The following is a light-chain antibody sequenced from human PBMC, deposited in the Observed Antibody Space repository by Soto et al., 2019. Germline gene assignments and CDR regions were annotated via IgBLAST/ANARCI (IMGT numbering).Light chain of an antibody. CDR1: SSDVGGYNS. J-gene: IGLJ2*01. CDR2: EVS. Sequence: QSVLTQPPSASGSPGQSVTISCTGTSSDVGGYNSVAWYQQHPGKAPKLMIYEVSKRPSGVPDRFSGSRSGNTASLTVSWLQAEDEADYYCTSYAGSNNLLFGGGTKVTVL. V-gene: IGLV2-8*01. CDR3: TSYAGSNNLL.